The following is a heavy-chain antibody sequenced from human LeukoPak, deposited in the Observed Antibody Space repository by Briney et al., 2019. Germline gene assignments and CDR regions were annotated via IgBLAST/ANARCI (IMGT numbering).Heavy chain of an antibody. CDR3: ARESSRYPYYFDY. J-gene: IGHJ4*02. D-gene: IGHD3-22*01. Sequence: PSETLSLTCTVSGGSISNYYWTLIRRPAGKGLEWIGRIYISGSTNYNPSLKSRVTMSLDTSKNQFSVKLTSVTAADTAVYYCARESSRYPYYFDYWGQGTLVTVSS. CDR1: GGSISNYY. V-gene: IGHV4-4*07. CDR2: IYISGST.